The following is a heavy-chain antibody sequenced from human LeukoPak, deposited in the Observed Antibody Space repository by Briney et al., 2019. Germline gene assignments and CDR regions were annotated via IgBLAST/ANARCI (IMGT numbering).Heavy chain of an antibody. CDR3: AREGWGGYAQNYFDY. V-gene: IGHV4-39*02. J-gene: IGHJ4*02. CDR1: GDSISSSSYY. CDR2: IYYSGST. Sequence: SETLSLTCTVSGDSISSSSYYWGWIRQPPGKGLEWIGSIYYSGSTYYNPSLKSRVTISVDTSKNQFSLKLSSVTAADTAVYYCAREGWGGYAQNYFDYWGRGTLVTVSS. D-gene: IGHD5-12*01.